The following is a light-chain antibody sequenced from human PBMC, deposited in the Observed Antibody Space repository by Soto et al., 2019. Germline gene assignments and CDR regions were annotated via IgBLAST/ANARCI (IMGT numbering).Light chain of an antibody. CDR2: GAS. CDR3: QQYGFSLIA. CDR1: QTVSTSY. V-gene: IGKV3-20*01. J-gene: IGKJ4*01. Sequence: EIVLTQSPGTLSLSPGERATLSCRASQTVSTSYVAWYQQKPGQAPRLLIYGASSRATGIPDRFSGSGSGTDYTLTISILEPEDFAVYYCQQYGFSLIAFGGGTKVEI.